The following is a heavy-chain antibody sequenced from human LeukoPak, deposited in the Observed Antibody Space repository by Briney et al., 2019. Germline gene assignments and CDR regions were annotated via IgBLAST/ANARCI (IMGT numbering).Heavy chain of an antibody. CDR3: ATRAGAAAGTFYYYYGMDV. J-gene: IGHJ6*02. CDR1: GYTFTSYA. Sequence: ASVKVSCKASGYTFTSYAMNWVRQAPGQGLEWMGWINTNTGNPTYAQGFTGRFVFSLDTSVSTAYLQISSLKAEDTAVYYCATRAGAAAGTFYYYYGMDVWGQGTTVTVSS. V-gene: IGHV7-4-1*02. CDR2: INTNTGNP. D-gene: IGHD6-13*01.